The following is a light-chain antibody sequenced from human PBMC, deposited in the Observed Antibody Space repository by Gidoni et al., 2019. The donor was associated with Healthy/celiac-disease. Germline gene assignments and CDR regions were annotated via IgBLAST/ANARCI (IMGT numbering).Light chain of an antibody. J-gene: IGKJ2*02. CDR2: AAS. Sequence: IQMPQSPSSLSASVGASVTSTCRASQSSSSYLNWYQQKPGKAPQLLIYAASSLQSGVPSRFSGSGSGTDFTLTISSLQPEDFATYYWQQSYSTPRTFXQXTKLEIK. V-gene: IGKV1-39*01. CDR3: QQSYSTPRT. CDR1: QSSSSY.